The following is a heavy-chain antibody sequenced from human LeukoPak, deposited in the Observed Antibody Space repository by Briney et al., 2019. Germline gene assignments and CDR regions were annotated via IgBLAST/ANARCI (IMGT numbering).Heavy chain of an antibody. CDR3: ARGEQYGSGTVQFDY. CDR2: IYHSGST. D-gene: IGHD3-10*01. CDR1: GGSISSSNW. J-gene: IGHJ4*02. V-gene: IGHV4-4*02. Sequence: PSETLSLTCSVSGGSISSSNWWSWVRQPPGKGLEWIGEIYHSGSTNYNPTLKSRVTMSVDKSRNQFSLSLTSVTAADTAVYYCARGEQYGSGTVQFDYWGQGTPVTVSS.